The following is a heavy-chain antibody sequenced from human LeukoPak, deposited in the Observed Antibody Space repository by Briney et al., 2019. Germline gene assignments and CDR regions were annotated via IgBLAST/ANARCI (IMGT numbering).Heavy chain of an antibody. CDR2: ISGSGGTT. CDR1: GFTFSSYG. Sequence: RPGGSLRLSCAASGFTFSSYGMSWVRQAPGKGLEWVSAISGSGGTTYYADSVKGRFTISRDNSENTLYLQMNSLRAEDTAVYYCAKAPIIRGSYYGDCWGQGTLVTVSS. CDR3: AKAPIIRGSYYGDC. V-gene: IGHV3-23*01. D-gene: IGHD1-26*01. J-gene: IGHJ4*02.